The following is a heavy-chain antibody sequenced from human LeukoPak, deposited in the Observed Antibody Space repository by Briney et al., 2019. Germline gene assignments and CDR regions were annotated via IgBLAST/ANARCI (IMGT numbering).Heavy chain of an antibody. D-gene: IGHD2-15*01. CDR3: ARWVAAFLCLDT. V-gene: IGHV3-53*01. J-gene: IGHJ5*02. CDR2: IFGGGGT. CDR1: GFTVSSNY. Sequence: PGGSLRLSCAASGFTVSSNYMAWVRQPPGKGLEWVSVIFGGGGTYYADSVRGRFTISRDNAKNSLYLQMNSLRVDDTAAYYCARWVAAFLCLDTWGQGTLVTVSS.